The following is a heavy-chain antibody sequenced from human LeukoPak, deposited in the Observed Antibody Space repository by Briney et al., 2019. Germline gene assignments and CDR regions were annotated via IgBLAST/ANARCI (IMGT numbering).Heavy chain of an antibody. CDR2: INSDGTST. V-gene: IGHV3-74*01. J-gene: IGHJ4*02. Sequence: GGSLRLSCAAPGFTLNSYWMAWVRPAPGKGVGWVSRINSDGTSTSYADSVKGRFTISRDNAKNTLYLQMNSLRAEDTAVYYCAREYPASFDYWGQGTLVTVSS. CDR3: AREYPASFDY. CDR1: GFTLNSYW.